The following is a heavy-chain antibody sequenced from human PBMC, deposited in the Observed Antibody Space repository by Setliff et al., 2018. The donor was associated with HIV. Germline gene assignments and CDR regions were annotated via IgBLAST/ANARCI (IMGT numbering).Heavy chain of an antibody. D-gene: IGHD3-10*01. CDR3: ASLDGSESPYIYYYYMDV. CDR1: GGSISTSRYY. V-gene: IGHV4-39*01. J-gene: IGHJ6*03. Sequence: SETLSLTCTVSGGSISTSRYYWGWIRQPPGKGLEWIGSINYRGNTYYNPSLKSRASISVDTSKNQISLKLSSVTAADTAVYYCASLDGSESPYIYYYYMDVWGEGTAVTVSS. CDR2: INYRGNT.